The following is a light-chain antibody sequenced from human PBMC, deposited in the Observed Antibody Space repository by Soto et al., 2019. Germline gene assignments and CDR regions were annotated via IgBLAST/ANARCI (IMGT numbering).Light chain of an antibody. CDR2: EVS. Sequence: QSALTQPASVSASPGQSVTISCTGTSSDVGAYNFVSWYQQHPGKAPKLMIYEVSDRPSGVSDRFSGSKSGNTASLTISGLQAEDEADYYCSSYTSTKVLFGGGTKVTVL. V-gene: IGLV2-14*01. CDR3: SSYTSTKVL. CDR1: SSDVGAYNF. J-gene: IGLJ2*01.